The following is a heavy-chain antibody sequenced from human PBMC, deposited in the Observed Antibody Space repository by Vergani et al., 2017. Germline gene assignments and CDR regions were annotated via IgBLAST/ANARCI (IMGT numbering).Heavy chain of an antibody. CDR2: IDWDSDSI. CDR3: VKDSGFLKWSAFDY. Sequence: EVQVVESGGGLAQPGRSLRLFCTASGFSFHNYAMHWVRQVPGKGLEWVSRIDWDSDSIEYAESVKGRFTISRDNAKNSLYLQMNSLIPEDTALYYCVKDSGFLKWSAFDYWGQGTLVTVSS. D-gene: IGHD3-3*01. J-gene: IGHJ4*02. V-gene: IGHV3-9*01. CDR1: GFSFHNYA.